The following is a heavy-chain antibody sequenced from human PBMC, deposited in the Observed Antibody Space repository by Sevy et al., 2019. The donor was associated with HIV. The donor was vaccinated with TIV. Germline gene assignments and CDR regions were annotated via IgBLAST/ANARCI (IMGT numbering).Heavy chain of an antibody. D-gene: IGHD1-1*01. CDR2: ILFDATNK. CDR1: GFTFNRYS. Sequence: GGSLRLSCAASGFTFNRYSMHWVRQAPGKGLEWVATILFDATNKHYPDSVKGRFTISRDNFQNSLFLQMDSLRPEDTAVYYCALERLSSDVAEYFQNWGHGTLVTVSS. J-gene: IGHJ1*01. V-gene: IGHV3-30-3*01. CDR3: ALERLSSDVAEYFQN.